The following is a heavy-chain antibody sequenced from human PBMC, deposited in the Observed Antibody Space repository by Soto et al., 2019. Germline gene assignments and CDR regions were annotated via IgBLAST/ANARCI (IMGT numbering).Heavy chain of an antibody. D-gene: IGHD3-16*01. Sequence: QVQLVESGGGLVEPGGSLRLSCAASGFSVGDNYMTWIRQAPGKGLEWLSYSSSSGGYTNYADSVKGRFTISRDNAKNSLYLQMDSLRAEDTDVYFCASSSGRRHVFTFDYGLDVWGQGTTVTVSS. CDR1: GFSVGDNY. CDR2: SSSSGGYT. J-gene: IGHJ6*02. CDR3: ASSSGRRHVFTFDYGLDV. V-gene: IGHV3-11*06.